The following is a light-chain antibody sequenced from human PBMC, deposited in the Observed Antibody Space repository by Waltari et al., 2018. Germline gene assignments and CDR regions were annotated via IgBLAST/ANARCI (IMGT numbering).Light chain of an antibody. V-gene: IGKV3-20*01. CDR2: AAS. CDR1: QSISKY. J-gene: IGKJ1*01. Sequence: EVVLPQSPGTLSLSQGEAATLSCRASQSISKYLVWYQQRPGQAPRLLIYAASTRATGVPDRFSGSGYGTDFTLTISRLEPEDFAVYYCQNYERLPATFGQGTKVEIK. CDR3: QNYERLPAT.